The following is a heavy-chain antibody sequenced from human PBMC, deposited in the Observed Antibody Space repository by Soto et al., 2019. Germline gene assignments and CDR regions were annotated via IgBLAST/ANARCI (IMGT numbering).Heavy chain of an antibody. D-gene: IGHD3-10*01. CDR3: AKSGRDLTYYYYYYYMDV. J-gene: IGHJ6*03. CDR1: GFTFSSYA. Sequence: GGSLRLSCAASGFTFSSYAMSWVRQAPGKGLEWVSAISGSGGSTYYADSVKGRFTISRDNYKNTLYLQMNSLRAEDKAVYYCAKSGRDLTYYYYYYYMDVWGKGTTVTVSS. CDR2: ISGSGGST. V-gene: IGHV3-23*01.